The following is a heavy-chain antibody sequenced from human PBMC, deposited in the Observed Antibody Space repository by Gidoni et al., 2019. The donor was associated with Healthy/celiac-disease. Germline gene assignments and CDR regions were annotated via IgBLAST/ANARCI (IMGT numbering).Heavy chain of an antibody. CDR1: GYTFTSYY. Sequence: QVQLVQSGAEVKKPGASVKVSCKASGYTFTSYYMHWVRQAPGQGLEWMGIINPSGGSTSYAQKLQGRVTMTRDTSTSTVYMELSSLRSEDTAVYYCARSPYYYGSGSYYFDYWGQGTLVTVSS. J-gene: IGHJ4*02. V-gene: IGHV1-46*03. D-gene: IGHD3-10*01. CDR3: ARSPYYYGSGSYYFDY. CDR2: INPSGGST.